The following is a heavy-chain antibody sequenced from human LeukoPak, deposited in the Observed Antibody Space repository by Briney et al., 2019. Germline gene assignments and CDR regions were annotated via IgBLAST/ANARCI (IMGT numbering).Heavy chain of an antibody. J-gene: IGHJ6*04. Sequence: PGGSLRLSCAASGFTFSSYSMNWVRQAPGKGLEWVSSISSSSSYIYYADSVKGRLTISRDNAKNSLYLQMNSLRAEDTAVYYCARAAVAEPYYYYGMDVWGKGTTVTVSS. D-gene: IGHD6-19*01. CDR2: ISSSSSYI. CDR1: GFTFSSYS. V-gene: IGHV3-21*01. CDR3: ARAAVAEPYYYYGMDV.